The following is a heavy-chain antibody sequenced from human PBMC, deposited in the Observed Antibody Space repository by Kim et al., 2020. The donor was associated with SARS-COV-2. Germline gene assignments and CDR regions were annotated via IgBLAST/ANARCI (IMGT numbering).Heavy chain of an antibody. J-gene: IGHJ4*02. CDR3: ARLGLYYDSSGPSYYFDY. Sequence: QGRVTITRDTSASTAYMELSSLRSEDTAVYYCARLGLYYDSSGPSYYFDYWGQGTLVTVSS. D-gene: IGHD3-22*01. V-gene: IGHV1-3*01.